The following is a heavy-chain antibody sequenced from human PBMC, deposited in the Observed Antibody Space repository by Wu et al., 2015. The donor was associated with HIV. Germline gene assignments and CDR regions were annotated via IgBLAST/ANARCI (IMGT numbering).Heavy chain of an antibody. CDR1: GGTFSSYA. CDR2: IIPIFGTA. V-gene: IGHV1-69*12. CDR3: AGKGYGGNPNYYYYYMDV. Sequence: QVQLVQSGAEVKKPGSSVKVSCKASGGTFSSYAISWVRQAPGQGLEWMGGIIPIFGTANYAQKFQGRVTITADESTSTAYMELSSLRSEDTAVYYCAGKGYGGNPNYYYYYMDVWGKGTTVTVSS. D-gene: IGHD4-23*01. J-gene: IGHJ6*03.